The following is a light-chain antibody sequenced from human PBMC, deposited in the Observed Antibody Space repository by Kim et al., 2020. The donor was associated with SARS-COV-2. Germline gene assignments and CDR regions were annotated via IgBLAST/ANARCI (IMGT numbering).Light chain of an antibody. Sequence: ASLGDRVTITCRASQGIRSDLGWYQQKPGRVPTRLIYGASTLESGVPSRFSGSGSGTEFTLTISSLQPEDFATYYCLQHHAYPRTFGQGTKVDIK. V-gene: IGKV1-17*01. J-gene: IGKJ1*01. CDR2: GAS. CDR3: LQHHAYPRT. CDR1: QGIRSD.